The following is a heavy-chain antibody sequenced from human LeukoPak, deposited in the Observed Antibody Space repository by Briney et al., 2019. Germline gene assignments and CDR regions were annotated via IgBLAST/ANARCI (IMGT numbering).Heavy chain of an antibody. CDR1: GGSISSGSYF. Sequence: PSQTLSLTCTVSGGSISSGSYFWTWIRQSAGKGLEWIGRIYTTGSTNYNPSLKSRVTISMDTSKSQFSLKLSSVTAADTAVYYCARVKYDYVWGSYRDIDLTDYWGQGTLVTVSS. D-gene: IGHD3-16*02. CDR2: IYTTGST. V-gene: IGHV4-61*02. CDR3: ARVKYDYVWGSYRDIDLTDY. J-gene: IGHJ4*02.